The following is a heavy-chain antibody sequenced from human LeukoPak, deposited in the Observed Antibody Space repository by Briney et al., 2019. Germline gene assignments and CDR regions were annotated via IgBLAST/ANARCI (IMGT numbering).Heavy chain of an antibody. D-gene: IGHD1-1*01. CDR1: GGSITSYY. J-gene: IGHJ4*02. CDR2: LFHSGTR. Sequence: SETLSLTCTVSGGSITSYYWSWIRQPPGKGLEWIGYLFHSGTRRYNPSLRSRVTISADTTKNQIFLTLNSTTAADTAVYYCTRRRGWKQQLVYFDYWGQGTLASVSS. CDR3: TRRRGWKQQLVYFDY. V-gene: IGHV4-59*08.